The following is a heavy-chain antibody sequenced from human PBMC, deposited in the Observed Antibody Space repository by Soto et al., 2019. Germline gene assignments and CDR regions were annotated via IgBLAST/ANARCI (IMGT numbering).Heavy chain of an antibody. CDR2: ISYDGSNK. D-gene: IGHD2-21*01. CDR3: AKVRSAITYYYYGMDV. CDR1: GFTFSSYG. Sequence: HPGGSLRLSCAASGFTFSSYGMHWVRQAPGKGLEWVAVISYDGSNKYYADSVKGRFTISRDNSKNTLYLQMNSLRAEDTAVYYCAKVRSAITYYYYGMDVWGQGTTVTVSS. V-gene: IGHV3-30*18. J-gene: IGHJ6*02.